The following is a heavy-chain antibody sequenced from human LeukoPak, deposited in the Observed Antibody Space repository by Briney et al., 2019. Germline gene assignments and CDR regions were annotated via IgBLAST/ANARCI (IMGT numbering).Heavy chain of an antibody. CDR3: AKDPPGLWFGELLSHYYYYYYMDV. CDR1: GFLFSSYW. D-gene: IGHD3-10*01. V-gene: IGHV3-7*04. Sequence: GGSLRLSCAASGFLFSSYWMAWVRQAPGKGLEWVANMKEDGSEINYVDSVRGRFTISRDNAKNSLFLQMNSLRAEDTAVYYCAKDPPGLWFGELLSHYYYYYYMDVWGKGTTVTISS. CDR2: MKEDGSEI. J-gene: IGHJ6*03.